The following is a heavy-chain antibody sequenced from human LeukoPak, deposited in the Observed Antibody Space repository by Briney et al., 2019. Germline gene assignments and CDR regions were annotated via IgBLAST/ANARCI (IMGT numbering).Heavy chain of an antibody. CDR3: ARDYGRSRDYGMDV. Sequence: GGSLRLSCSASGFTFNNYWMHWVRQAPGKGLLWVSRINSDGKSTTYADSVKGRFTISRDNAKNTLYLQMNSLRAEDTAVYYCARDYGRSRDYGMDVWGQGTTVTVSS. CDR1: GFTFNNYW. D-gene: IGHD3-10*01. CDR2: INSDGKST. J-gene: IGHJ6*02. V-gene: IGHV3-74*01.